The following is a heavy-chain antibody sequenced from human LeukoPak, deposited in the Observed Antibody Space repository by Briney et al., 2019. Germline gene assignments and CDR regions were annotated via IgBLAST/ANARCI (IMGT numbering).Heavy chain of an antibody. J-gene: IGHJ4*02. CDR3: PIKGGGTNPGVFNY. Sequence: SETLSLTCAVSGGSISSSNWWSWVRQPPGKGLEWIGEIYHSGSTNYNPSLKSRVTISVDKSKNQFSLKLSSVTAADPAVYYCPIKGGGTNPGVFNYWGQGPWSPSPQ. CDR1: GGSISSSNW. V-gene: IGHV4-4*02. CDR2: IYHSGST. D-gene: IGHD3-10*01.